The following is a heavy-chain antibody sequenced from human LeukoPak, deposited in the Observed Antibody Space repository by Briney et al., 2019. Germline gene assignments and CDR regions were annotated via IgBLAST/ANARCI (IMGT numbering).Heavy chain of an antibody. D-gene: IGHD2-2*03. Sequence: GGSLRLSCAASGFTFSSYSMNWVRQAPGKGLEWVSSISSSSSYIYYADSVKGRFTISRDNAKNTLYLQMNSLRAEDTAVYYCARVPFGYCSSSSCYDNHWFDPWGQGTLVTVSS. CDR1: GFTFSSYS. CDR3: ARVPFGYCSSSSCYDNHWFDP. J-gene: IGHJ5*02. CDR2: ISSSSSYI. V-gene: IGHV3-21*01.